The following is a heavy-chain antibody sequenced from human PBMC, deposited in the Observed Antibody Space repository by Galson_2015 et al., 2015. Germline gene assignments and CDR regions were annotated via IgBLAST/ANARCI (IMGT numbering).Heavy chain of an antibody. V-gene: IGHV5-51*01. D-gene: IGHD6-13*01. J-gene: IGHJ4*01. Sequence: QSGAEVKKPGESLQISCTGSGYSFTSYWIGWGRQMPGKGLEWMGIIYPGDSDIRYSPSFQGQVTISADKPISTAYLQWSSLKASDTTMYYCARRSGDSSSWSAFDYWGHGTLVTVSS. CDR3: ARRSGDSSSWSAFDY. CDR2: IYPGDSDI. CDR1: GYSFTSYW.